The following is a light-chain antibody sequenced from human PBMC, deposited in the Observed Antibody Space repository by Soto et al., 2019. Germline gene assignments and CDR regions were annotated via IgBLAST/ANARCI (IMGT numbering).Light chain of an antibody. J-gene: IGKJ2*01. V-gene: IGKV3-20*01. CDR1: QSVSSNH. CDR3: QQYGSSPPYT. CDR2: GAS. Sequence: EIVLTQSPGTLSLSPGEGATLSCRASQSVSSNHLAWYQQKPGQAPRLLIFGASSRVSDIPDRFSGSGSGTDLTLTISRLEPEEFVVYYCQQYGSSPPYTLGQGTKLEIK.